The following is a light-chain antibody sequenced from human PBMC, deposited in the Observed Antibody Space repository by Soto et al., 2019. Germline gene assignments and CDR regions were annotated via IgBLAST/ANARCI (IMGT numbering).Light chain of an antibody. CDR1: QSVSSMY. Sequence: EIVLTQSPGTLSLSPGERATLSCRASQSVSSMYLAWYQQKPGQAPRLLISGASTRATAIPDRFSGSGSGTDFTLTISRLEPEDFAVYYCQQYGNSRWTFGQGNKVEIK. CDR3: QQYGNSRWT. CDR2: GAS. J-gene: IGKJ1*01. V-gene: IGKV3-20*01.